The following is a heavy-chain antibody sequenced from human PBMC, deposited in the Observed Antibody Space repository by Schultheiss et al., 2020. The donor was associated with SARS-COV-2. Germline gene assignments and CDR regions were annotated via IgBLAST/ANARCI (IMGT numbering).Heavy chain of an antibody. CDR2: ISSSSSYI. Sequence: GESLKISCAASGFTFSSYAMSWVRQAPGKGLEWVSSISSSSSYIYYADSVKGRFTISRDNAKNSLYLQMNSLRAEDTAVYYCARGMGLGIPLSGYDFSALSWGQGTLVTVSS. J-gene: IGHJ5*02. CDR3: ARGMGLGIPLSGYDFSALS. CDR1: GFTFSSYA. V-gene: IGHV3-21*01. D-gene: IGHD5-12*01.